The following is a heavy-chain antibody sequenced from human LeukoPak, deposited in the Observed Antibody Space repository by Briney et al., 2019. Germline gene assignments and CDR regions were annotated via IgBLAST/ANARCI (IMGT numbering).Heavy chain of an antibody. CDR3: AKVMASDWYYYYYYMDV. Sequence: GGSLRLSCAASGFTFSDYSMTWVRQAPGKGLEWVSSIDSSSSYIFYADSMKGRFTISRDNAKNSLYLQMDSLRAEDTAVYYCAKVMASDWYYYYYYMDVWGKGATVTVSS. V-gene: IGHV3-21*06. CDR2: IDSSSSYI. J-gene: IGHJ6*03. CDR1: GFTFSDYS. D-gene: IGHD5-24*01.